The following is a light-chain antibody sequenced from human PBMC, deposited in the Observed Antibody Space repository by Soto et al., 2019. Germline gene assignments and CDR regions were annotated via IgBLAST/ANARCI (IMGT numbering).Light chain of an antibody. J-gene: IGKJ2*01. Sequence: NVLTQSPGTLSLSPGERATLSCRATQSVTSRYFAWYQQKPGQAPRLLIYGVSSRATDIPDRFSGSGSGKEFTLNISRLEPEDFGVVYCQQYSTLPHTFGQGTKLEVK. CDR3: QQYSTLPHT. V-gene: IGKV3-20*01. CDR2: GVS. CDR1: QSVTSRY.